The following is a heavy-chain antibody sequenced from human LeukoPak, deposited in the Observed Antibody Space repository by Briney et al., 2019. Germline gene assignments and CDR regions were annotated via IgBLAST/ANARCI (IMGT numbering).Heavy chain of an antibody. CDR1: GFSFGSYS. Sequence: KSGGSLRLSCAASGFSFGSYSMNWVRQAPGKGLEWVSSISSSGTYIYYADSLKGRFTISRDNAKNSLYLQMNSLRADDTAVYYCARGPSGYHNTGGQGTLVTVSS. CDR3: ARGPSGYHNT. CDR2: ISSSGTYI. V-gene: IGHV3-21*01. D-gene: IGHD5-12*01. J-gene: IGHJ4*02.